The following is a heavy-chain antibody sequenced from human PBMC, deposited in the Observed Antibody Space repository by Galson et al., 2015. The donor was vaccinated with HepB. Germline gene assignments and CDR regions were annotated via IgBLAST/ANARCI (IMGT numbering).Heavy chain of an antibody. CDR3: AKAQRSRIATMVRGLIRPFDALAV. V-gene: IGHV3-23*01. CDR2: VSATGGST. Sequence: SLRLSCAASGFTFSSYAMSWVRQAPGKGLEWVSTVSATGGSTYYADSVKGRFTISRDNSKNTLYLQMSSLRAEDTAVYYCAKAQRSRIATMVRGLIRPFDALAVCGHGTMVIVSS. J-gene: IGHJ3*01. CDR1: GFTFSSYA. D-gene: IGHD3-10*01.